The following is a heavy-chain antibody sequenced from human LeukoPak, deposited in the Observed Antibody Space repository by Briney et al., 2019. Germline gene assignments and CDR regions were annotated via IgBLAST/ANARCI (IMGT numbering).Heavy chain of an antibody. CDR1: GGSISSSSYY. Sequence: SETLSLTCTVSGGSISSSSYYWGWIRQPPGQGLEWIGSIYYSGSTYYNPSLKSRITISIDTSQNHFSLKLSSVTAADTAVYYCARSGFYYGSGSYLDSWGQGTLVIVSS. V-gene: IGHV4-39*02. J-gene: IGHJ4*02. CDR3: ARSGFYYGSGSYLDS. D-gene: IGHD3-10*01. CDR2: IYYSGST.